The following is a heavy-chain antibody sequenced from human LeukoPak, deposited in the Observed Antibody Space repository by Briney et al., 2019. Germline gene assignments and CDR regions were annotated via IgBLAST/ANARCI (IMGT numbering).Heavy chain of an antibody. CDR1: GGSISSGGYS. CDR3: ARERYGDYYFDY. CDR2: IYHSGST. Sequence: SQTLSLTYAVSGGSISSGGYSWSWIRQPPGKGLEWIGYIYHSGSTYYNPSLKSRVTISVDRSKNQFSLKLSSVTAADTAVYYCARERYGDYYFDYWGQGTLVTVSS. J-gene: IGHJ4*02. D-gene: IGHD4-17*01. V-gene: IGHV4-30-2*01.